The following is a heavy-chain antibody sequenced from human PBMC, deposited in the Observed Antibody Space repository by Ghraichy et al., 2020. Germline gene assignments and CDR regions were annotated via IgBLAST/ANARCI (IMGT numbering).Heavy chain of an antibody. V-gene: IGHV1-8*01. J-gene: IGHJ6*03. Sequence: ASVKVSCKASGYTFTSYDINWVRQATGQGLEWMGWMNPNSGNTGYAQKFQGRVTMTRNTSISTAYMELSSLRSEDTAVYYCARGPPRSNYDFWSGYYTYYYYYMDVWGKGTTVTVSS. CDR2: MNPNSGNT. CDR1: GYTFTSYD. D-gene: IGHD3-3*01. CDR3: ARGPPRSNYDFWSGYYTYYYYYMDV.